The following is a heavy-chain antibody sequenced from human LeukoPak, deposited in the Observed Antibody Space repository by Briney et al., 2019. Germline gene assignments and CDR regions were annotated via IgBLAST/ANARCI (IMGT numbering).Heavy chain of an antibody. Sequence: SETLSLTCTVSGGSISSYYWSLIRQPPCKGLEGIEYIYYSGSTNYNPSLKSRVTISVDTSKNQFSLKLSSVTAADTAVYYCARRGIEYSSPYYYYYGMDVWGQGTTVTVSS. D-gene: IGHD6-6*01. CDR1: GGSISSYY. V-gene: IGHV4-59*08. CDR2: IYYSGST. J-gene: IGHJ6*02. CDR3: ARRGIEYSSPYYYYYGMDV.